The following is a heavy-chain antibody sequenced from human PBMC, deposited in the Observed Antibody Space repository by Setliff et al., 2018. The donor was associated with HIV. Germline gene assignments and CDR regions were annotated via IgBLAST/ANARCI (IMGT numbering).Heavy chain of an antibody. CDR2: ISSSGNTI. D-gene: IGHD2-2*01. J-gene: IGHJ4*02. CDR1: GFTFSAHG. Sequence: PGGSLRLSCAASGFTFSAHGMHWVRQAPGKGLEWVSYISSSGNTIHYADSVKGRFTISRDNAKKSLFLQMNSLRAEDTAVYYCARGDIVVVSSSMGGDYWGQGTLVTVSS. V-gene: IGHV3-48*01. CDR3: ARGDIVVVSSSMGGDY.